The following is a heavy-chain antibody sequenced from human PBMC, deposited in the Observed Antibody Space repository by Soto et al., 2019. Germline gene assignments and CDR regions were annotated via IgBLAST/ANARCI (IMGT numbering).Heavy chain of an antibody. J-gene: IGHJ6*03. CDR3: ARPARGAARNYYYYYYMDV. D-gene: IGHD6-6*01. Sequence: GGSLRLSCAASGFTFSSYSMNWVRQAPGKGLEWVSSISSSSSYIYYADSVKGRFTISRDNAKNSLYLQMNSLRAEDTAVYYCARPARGAARNYYYYYYMDVWGKGTTVTVSS. CDR1: GFTFSSYS. CDR2: ISSSSSYI. V-gene: IGHV3-21*01.